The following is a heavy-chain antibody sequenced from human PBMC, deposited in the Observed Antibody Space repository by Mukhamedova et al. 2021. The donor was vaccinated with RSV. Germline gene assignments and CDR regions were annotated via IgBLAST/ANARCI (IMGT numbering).Heavy chain of an antibody. D-gene: IGHD3-10*01. V-gene: IGHV4-34*01. CDR2: INHSGST. J-gene: IGHJ4*01. Sequence: WIGEINHSGSTNYNPSLKSRVTISVDTSKNQFALKLSSVTAADTAVYYCASLSPGGSGSYDKLDYW. CDR3: ASLSPGGSGSYDKLDY.